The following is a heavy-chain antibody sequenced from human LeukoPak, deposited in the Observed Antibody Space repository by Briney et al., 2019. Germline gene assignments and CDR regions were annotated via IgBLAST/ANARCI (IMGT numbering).Heavy chain of an antibody. CDR2: IGIDSGNT. Sequence: PGGSLRLSCTASGFPFIEYSMNWVRQVPGKGLEWISYIGIDSGNTKYADSVRGRFTISADKAKNSLYLQMNSPRVEDTAVYYCARDHNYAFDNWGQGTLVSVAS. V-gene: IGHV3-48*01. J-gene: IGHJ4*02. D-gene: IGHD1-1*01. CDR1: GFPFIEYS. CDR3: ARDHNYAFDN.